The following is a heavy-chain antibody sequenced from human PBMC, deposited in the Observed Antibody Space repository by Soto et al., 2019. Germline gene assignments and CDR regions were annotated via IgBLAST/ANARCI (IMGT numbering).Heavy chain of an antibody. V-gene: IGHV1-8*01. CDR1: GYNFPSFN. CDR3: ARAVGIAVTGLDL. Sequence: QERLVQSGAELRRPGASVKISCRASGYNFPSFNVHWVRQASGQGPEWLGWMNPTNGNAAFARDLQGRVNMTRALSTDTAYLGMGGLSSGDTAIYYCARAVGIAVTGLDLWGPGT. D-gene: IGHD6-19*01. J-gene: IGHJ5*02. CDR2: MNPTNGNA.